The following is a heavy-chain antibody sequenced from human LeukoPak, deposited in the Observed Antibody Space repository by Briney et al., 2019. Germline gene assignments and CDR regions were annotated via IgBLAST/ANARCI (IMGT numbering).Heavy chain of an antibody. V-gene: IGHV4-30-2*01. CDR1: GGSISSGGYS. Sequence: PSQTLSLTCAVSGGSISSGGYSRSWIRQPPGKGLEWIGYIYHSGSTYYNPSLKSRVTISVDRSKNQFSLKLSSVTAADTAVYYCARGSNYCSGGSCYLDYWGQGTLVTVSS. CDR2: IYHSGST. CDR3: ARGSNYCSGGSCYLDY. J-gene: IGHJ4*02. D-gene: IGHD2-15*01.